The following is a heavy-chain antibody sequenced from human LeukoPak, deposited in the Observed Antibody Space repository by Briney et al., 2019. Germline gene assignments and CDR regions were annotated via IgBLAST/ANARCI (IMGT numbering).Heavy chain of an antibody. CDR3: AKDAYCGGGSCYGADH. D-gene: IGHD2-15*01. Sequence: QPGGSLRLSCAASGFTFSSYWMHWVRQAPGKGLEWVSSISGSGGSTQYADSVKGRFTVSKDNSKNTLYLQMNSLRAEGTAVYYCAKDAYCGGGSCYGADHWGQGTLVTVSS. J-gene: IGHJ4*02. CDR1: GFTFSSYW. CDR2: ISGSGGST. V-gene: IGHV3-23*01.